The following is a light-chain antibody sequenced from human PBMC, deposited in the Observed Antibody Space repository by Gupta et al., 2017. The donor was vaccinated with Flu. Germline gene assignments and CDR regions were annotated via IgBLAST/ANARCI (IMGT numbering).Light chain of an antibody. CDR3: AAWDDSLSGYV. J-gene: IGLJ1*01. CDR2: RNE. Sequence: QSVLTQLPSASGTPGQRVTVSCSGSSSNIGSNFVYWYQQLPGTAPKLLIYRNEKRPSGVPDRFSGSKSGTSASRAIGGLRSEDEADYYRAAWDDSLSGYVFGTGTEVIVL. V-gene: IGLV1-47*01. CDR1: SSNIGSNF.